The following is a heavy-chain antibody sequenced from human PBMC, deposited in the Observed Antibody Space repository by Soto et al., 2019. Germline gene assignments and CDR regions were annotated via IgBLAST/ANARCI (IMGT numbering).Heavy chain of an antibody. D-gene: IGHD4-17*01. J-gene: IGHJ6*02. CDR2: IWYDGSNK. CDR1: GFTFSSYG. CDR3: ARGHGDSRPGYYYYYGMDV. V-gene: IGHV3-33*01. Sequence: GGSLRLSCAASGFTFSSYGMHWVRQAPGKGLEWVAVIWYDGSNKYYADSVKGRFTISRDNSKNTLYLQMNSLRAEDTAVYYCARGHGDSRPGYYYYYGMDVWGQGTTVTVSS.